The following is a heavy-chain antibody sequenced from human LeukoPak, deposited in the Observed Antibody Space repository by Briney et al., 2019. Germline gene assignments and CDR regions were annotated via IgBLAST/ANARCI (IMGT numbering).Heavy chain of an antibody. J-gene: IGHJ6*04. CDR1: GFTFSSYE. V-gene: IGHV3-48*03. CDR3: AELGITMIGGV. CDR2: ISSSGSTI. Sequence: GGSLRLSCAASGFTFSSYEMNWVRQAPGKGLEWVADISSSGSTIYYADSVKGRFTISRDNAKNSLYLQMNSLRAEDTAVYYCAELGITMIGGVWGKGTTVTISS. D-gene: IGHD3-10*02.